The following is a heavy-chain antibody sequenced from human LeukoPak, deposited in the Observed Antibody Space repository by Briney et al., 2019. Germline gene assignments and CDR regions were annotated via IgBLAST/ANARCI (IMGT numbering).Heavy chain of an antibody. CDR3: ARGNYDFWSGYPYFDY. CDR1: GGSISSYY. V-gene: IGHV4-59*12. Sequence: SETLSLTCTVPGGSISSYYWSWIRQPPGKGLEWIGYIYYSGSTNYNPSLKSRVTISVDTSKNQFSLKLSSVTAADTAVYYCARGNYDFWSGYPYFDYWGQGTLVTVSS. J-gene: IGHJ4*02. D-gene: IGHD3-3*01. CDR2: IYYSGST.